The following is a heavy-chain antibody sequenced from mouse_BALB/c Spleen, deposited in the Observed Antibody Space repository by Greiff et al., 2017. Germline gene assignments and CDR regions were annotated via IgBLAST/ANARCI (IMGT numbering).Heavy chain of an antibody. CDR2: ISSGGSYT. V-gene: IGHV5-6-4*01. CDR3: TRESYYGNFFDY. D-gene: IGHD2-1*01. CDR1: GFTFSSYT. J-gene: IGHJ2*01. Sequence: EVQRVESGGGLVKPGGSLKLSCAASGFTFSSYTMSWVRQTPEKRLEWVATISSGGSYTYYPDSVKGRFTISRDNAKNTLYLQMSSLKSEDTAMYYCTRESYYGNFFDYWGQGTTLTVSS.